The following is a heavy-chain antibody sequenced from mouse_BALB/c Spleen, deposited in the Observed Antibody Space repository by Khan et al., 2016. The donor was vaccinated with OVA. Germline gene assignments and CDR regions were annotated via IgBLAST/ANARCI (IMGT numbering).Heavy chain of an antibody. CDR2: IYPGSGNT. J-gene: IGHJ4*01. Sequence: QVQLQQSGAELVRPGTSVNISYKASGDAFINYWLGWVKQRPGHGLEWIGDIYPGSGNTYYNEKLKGKVTLTADKSSSTAYLQIINLTSEDSAVYFCARWGMDSWGQGTSVTVSS. V-gene: IGHV1-63*01. CDR1: GDAFINYW. CDR3: ARWGMDS.